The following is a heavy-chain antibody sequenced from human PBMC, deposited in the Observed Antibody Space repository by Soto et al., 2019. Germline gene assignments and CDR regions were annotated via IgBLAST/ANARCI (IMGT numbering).Heavy chain of an antibody. CDR3: ARGGRDGFDI. J-gene: IGHJ3*02. Sequence: QVQLQESGPGLVKPSETLSLTCTVSGGSISTYYWNWIRQSAGEGLEWIGRVYISGSTNYHPSLKSRVAMSVDTSNNQFSLKVTSVTAADTAVYYCARGGRDGFDIWGQGTMVTVSS. CDR2: VYISGST. CDR1: GGSISTYY. V-gene: IGHV4-4*07.